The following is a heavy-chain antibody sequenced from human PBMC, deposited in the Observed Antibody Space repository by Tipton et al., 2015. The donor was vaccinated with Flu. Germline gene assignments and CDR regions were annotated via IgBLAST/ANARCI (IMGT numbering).Heavy chain of an antibody. CDR1: GGSISSSSYY. CDR3: AGEVGTIGRWFDP. Sequence: TLSLTCTVSGGSISSSSYYWGWIRQPPGKGLEWIGSIYYSGSTYYNPSLKSRVTISVDTSKNQFSLKLSSVTAADTAVYYCAGEVGTIGRWFDPWGQETLVTLPS. CDR2: IYYSGST. J-gene: IGHJ5*02. V-gene: IGHV4-39*07. D-gene: IGHD5-12*01.